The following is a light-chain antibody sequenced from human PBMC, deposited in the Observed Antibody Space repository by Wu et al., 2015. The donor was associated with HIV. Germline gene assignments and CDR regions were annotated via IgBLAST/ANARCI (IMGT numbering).Light chain of an antibody. V-gene: IGKV1-12*01. Sequence: QMTQSPSSVSASVGDRVTITCRASQGIGSWLGWYQQKLGKAPKLLIYAASNLQSGVPSRFSGSGSGTDFTLTISSLQPEDFATYYCQQSNSVPHTFGQGTKLEMK. CDR2: AAS. J-gene: IGKJ2*01. CDR3: QQSNSVPHT. CDR1: QGIGSW.